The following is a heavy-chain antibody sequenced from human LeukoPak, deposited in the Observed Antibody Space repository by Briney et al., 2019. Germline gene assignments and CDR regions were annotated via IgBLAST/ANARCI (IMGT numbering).Heavy chain of an antibody. CDR3: AKRGVVIRVILVGFHKEAYYFDS. CDR2: ISDSGGST. V-gene: IGHV3-23*01. D-gene: IGHD3-22*01. CDR1: GFTFSSYS. Sequence: GGSLRLSCTASGFTFSSYSMNWVRQAPGKGLEWVAGISDSGGSTNYADSVKGRFTISRDNPKNTLYLQMNSLRTEDTAVYFCAKRGVVIRVILVGFHKEAYYFDSWGQGALVTVSS. J-gene: IGHJ4*02.